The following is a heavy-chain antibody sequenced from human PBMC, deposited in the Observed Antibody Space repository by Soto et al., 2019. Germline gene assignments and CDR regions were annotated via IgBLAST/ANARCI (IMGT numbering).Heavy chain of an antibody. CDR3: ARSLPTPDY. Sequence: GESLKISFKGYGYDFPSLVISWVRQMPVKGLEWMGIISPGDSDTTYSPSFQGQVTISADKSISTAYLQWGSLKASDTAMYFCARSLPTPDYCGQGTLVTVSS. V-gene: IGHV5-51*01. J-gene: IGHJ4*02. CDR2: ISPGDSDT. CDR1: GYDFPSLV.